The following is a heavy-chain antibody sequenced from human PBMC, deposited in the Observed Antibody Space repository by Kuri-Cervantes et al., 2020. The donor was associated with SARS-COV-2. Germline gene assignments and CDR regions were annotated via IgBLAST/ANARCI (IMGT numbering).Heavy chain of an antibody. V-gene: IGHV3-33*01. J-gene: IGHJ5*02. CDR2: IWYDGSNK. CDR1: GFTFSSYG. D-gene: IGHD3-16*01. CDR3: ARDTRLGQPEFRDWFDP. Sequence: GGSLRLSCAASGFTFSSYGMHWVRQAPGKGLEWVAVIWYDGSNKYYADSVKGRFTISRDNSKNTLYLQMNSLRAEDTAVYYCARDTRLGQPEFRDWFDPWGQGTLVTVSS.